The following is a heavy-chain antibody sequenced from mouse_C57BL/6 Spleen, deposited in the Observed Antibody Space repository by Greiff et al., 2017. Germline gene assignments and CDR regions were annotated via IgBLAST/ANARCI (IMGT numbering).Heavy chain of an antibody. CDR3: AKMEWLLPPYAMDY. J-gene: IGHJ4*01. CDR2: IWRGGST. D-gene: IGHD2-3*01. Sequence: VKLQASGPGLVQPSQSLSITCTVSGFSLTSYGVHWVRQSPGKGLEWLGVIWRGGSTDYNAAFMSRLSITKDNSKSQVFFKMNSLQADDTAIYYCAKMEWLLPPYAMDYWGQGTSVTVSS. CDR1: GFSLTSYG. V-gene: IGHV2-5*01.